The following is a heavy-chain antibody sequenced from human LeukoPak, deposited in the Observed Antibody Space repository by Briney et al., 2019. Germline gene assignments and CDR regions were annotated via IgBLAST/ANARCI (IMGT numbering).Heavy chain of an antibody. D-gene: IGHD2/OR15-2a*01. V-gene: IGHV3-11*01. Sequence: GGSLRLSCAASGFTLSDYYMSWIRQAPGKGLEWVSYSSSSGSTIYYADSVKGRFAISRDNAKNSLYLQMNGLRAEDTAVYYCARRRDFIDFWGQGTLVNGSS. CDR2: SSSSGSTI. CDR3: ARRRDFIDF. CDR1: GFTLSDYY. J-gene: IGHJ4*02.